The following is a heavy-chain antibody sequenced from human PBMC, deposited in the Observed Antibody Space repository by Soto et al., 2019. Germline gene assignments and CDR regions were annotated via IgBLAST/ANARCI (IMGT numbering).Heavy chain of an antibody. D-gene: IGHD2-2*01. J-gene: IGHJ4*02. CDR1: GFTFSNSW. V-gene: IGHV3-74*01. Sequence: DVQLVESGGGLVQPGGSLRLSCAASGFTFSNSWMHWVRQVSGKGLEWVSRINADGTSTSYADSVKGRFTISRDNAKNTLYLHVNSLRAEDMAVYYCVKLLARGVCVPRFYFDSWGQGALVTVSS. CDR3: VKLLARGVCVPRFYFDS. CDR2: INADGTST.